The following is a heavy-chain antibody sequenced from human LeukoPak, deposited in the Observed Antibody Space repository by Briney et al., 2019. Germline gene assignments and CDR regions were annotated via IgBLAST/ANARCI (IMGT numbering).Heavy chain of an antibody. Sequence: GRSLRLSCAASGFTFDDYAMHWVRQAPGKGLEWVSGISWNSGSIGYADSVKGRFTISRDNAKNSLYLQMNSLRAEDTALYYCAKDIFYYYDSSGYQDYWGQGTLVTVSS. CDR1: GFTFDDYA. CDR2: ISWNSGSI. D-gene: IGHD3-22*01. CDR3: AKDIFYYYDSSGYQDY. J-gene: IGHJ4*02. V-gene: IGHV3-9*01.